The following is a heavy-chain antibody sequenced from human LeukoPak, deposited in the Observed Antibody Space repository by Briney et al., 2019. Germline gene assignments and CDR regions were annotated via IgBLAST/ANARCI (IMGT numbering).Heavy chain of an antibody. CDR3: ARDYYESYYYGMDV. CDR1: GGSISSGSYY. J-gene: IGHJ6*02. CDR2: FYTSGST. D-gene: IGHD3-22*01. Sequence: SETLSLTCTVSGGSISSGSYYWSWIRQPAGKGLEWIGRFYTSGSTNYNPSLKSRVTISVDTSKNQFSLKLSSVTAADTAVYYCARDYYESYYYGMDVWGQGITVTVSS. V-gene: IGHV4-61*02.